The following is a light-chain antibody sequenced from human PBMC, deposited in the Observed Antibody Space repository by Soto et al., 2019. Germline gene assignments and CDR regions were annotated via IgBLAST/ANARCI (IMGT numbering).Light chain of an antibody. V-gene: IGKV3-20*01. CDR2: GAS. Sequence: EIVLTQSPGTLSLSPGERATLSCRASQSVSSSYLAWYQQKPGQAPRLLIYGASSRDTGIPDRFSGSGSGTDFTLTISRLEPEDFAVYYCQQSGSSPLTFGGGTKVEIK. CDR3: QQSGSSPLT. J-gene: IGKJ4*01. CDR1: QSVSSSY.